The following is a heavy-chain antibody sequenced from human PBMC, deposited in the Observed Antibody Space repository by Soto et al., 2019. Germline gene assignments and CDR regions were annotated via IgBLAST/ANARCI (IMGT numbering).Heavy chain of an antibody. Sequence: SETLSLTCSASGGSVNSFYWNWIRQTPGKLLEWIGYIDYTGNTHFNPSLGSRVSMSIDLSKNQFSLNLTSVTTADTAVYYCARTGVAPTYFDVWGQGTXVTVSS. CDR1: GGSVNSFY. CDR2: IDYTGNT. CDR3: ARTGVAPTYFDV. V-gene: IGHV4-59*02. D-gene: IGHD3-3*01. J-gene: IGHJ4*02.